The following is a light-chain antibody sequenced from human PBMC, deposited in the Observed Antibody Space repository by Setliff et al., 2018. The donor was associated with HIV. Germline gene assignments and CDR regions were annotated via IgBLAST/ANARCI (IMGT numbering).Light chain of an antibody. Sequence: QAVVTQSPSASASLGASVKLTCTLSSGHSSYAIAWHQQQPEKGPRFLMNLNSDGAHNKGDGIPDRFSGSSSGAERYLTISSLQSEDEADYYCQTWGTGIQVFGGGTK. CDR1: SGHSSYA. CDR3: QTWGTGIQV. CDR2: LNSDGAH. J-gene: IGLJ3*02. V-gene: IGLV4-69*01.